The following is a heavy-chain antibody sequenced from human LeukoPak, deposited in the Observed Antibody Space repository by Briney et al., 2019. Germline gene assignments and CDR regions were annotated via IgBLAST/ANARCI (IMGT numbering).Heavy chain of an antibody. Sequence: GGTLRLSCSASGFTFTTYGMNWVRQAPGKGLEWVSGIGGSGTRTYYADSVKGRFTISRDNSKNTLYLQMNSLRAEDTAVYYCAKAGYSYGTYYFDYWGQGTLVTVSS. D-gene: IGHD5-18*01. J-gene: IGHJ4*02. V-gene: IGHV3-23*01. CDR3: AKAGYSYGTYYFDY. CDR2: IGGSGTRT. CDR1: GFTFTTYG.